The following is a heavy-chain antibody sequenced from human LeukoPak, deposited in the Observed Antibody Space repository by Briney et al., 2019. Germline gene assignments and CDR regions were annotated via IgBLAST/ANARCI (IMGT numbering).Heavy chain of an antibody. CDR3: VSNRGKSKQFDY. CDR2: FDPEDGET. D-gene: IGHD4-11*01. J-gene: IGHJ4*02. Sequence: ASVKVSCKASGYTFTSYYMHWVRQAPGKGLEWMGGFDPEDGETIYAQKFQGRVTMTEDTSTDTAYMELSSLRSEDTAVYYCVSNRGKSKQFDYWGQGTLVTVSS. V-gene: IGHV1-24*01. CDR1: GYTFTSYY.